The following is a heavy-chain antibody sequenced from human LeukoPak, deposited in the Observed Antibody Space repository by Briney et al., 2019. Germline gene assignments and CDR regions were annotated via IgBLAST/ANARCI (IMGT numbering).Heavy chain of an antibody. J-gene: IGHJ4*02. CDR3: ARDRGYGDSIDY. CDR1: GGSLSSGSYY. Sequence: PSETLSLTCTVPGGSLSSGSYYWSWIRQPAGKGLEWIGRIYTSGSTNYNPSLKSRVTISVDTSKNQFSLKLSSVTAADTAVYYCARDRGYGDSIDYWGQGTLDTVSS. D-gene: IGHD4-17*01. CDR2: IYTSGST. V-gene: IGHV4-61*02.